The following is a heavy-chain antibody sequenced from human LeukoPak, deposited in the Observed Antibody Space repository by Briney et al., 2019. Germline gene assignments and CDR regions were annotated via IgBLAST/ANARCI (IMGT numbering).Heavy chain of an antibody. D-gene: IGHD4-23*01. CDR1: GYTFTSYD. V-gene: IGHV1-8*01. J-gene: IGHJ1*01. CDR3: ARGTFRLVVTPASEYFQH. CDR2: MNPNSGDT. Sequence: ASVKVSCKASGYTFTSYDISWVRQATGQGLEWMGWMNPNSGDTGYAQKFQGRVTMTRNTSISTAYMELSSLRSEDTAVYYCARGTFRLVVTPASEYFQHWGQGTLVTVSS.